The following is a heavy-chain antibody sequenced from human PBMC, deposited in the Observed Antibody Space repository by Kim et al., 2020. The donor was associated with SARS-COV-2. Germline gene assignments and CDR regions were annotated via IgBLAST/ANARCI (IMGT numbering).Heavy chain of an antibody. CDR1: GYTLTELS. D-gene: IGHD3-10*01. CDR2: FDPEDGET. J-gene: IGHJ3*02. CDR3: ATVAPMVRGVIPLWAFDI. V-gene: IGHV1-24*01. Sequence: ASVKVSCKVSGYTLTELSMHWVRQAPGKGLEWMGGFDPEDGETIYAQKFQGRVTMTEDTSTDTAYMELSSLRSEDTAVYYCATVAPMVRGVIPLWAFDIWGQGTMVTVSS.